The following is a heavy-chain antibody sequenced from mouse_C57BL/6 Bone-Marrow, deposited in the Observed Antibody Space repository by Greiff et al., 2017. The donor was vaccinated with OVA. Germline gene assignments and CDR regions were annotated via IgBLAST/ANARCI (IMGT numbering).Heavy chain of an antibody. V-gene: IGHV1-69*01. CDR2: IDPSDSYT. J-gene: IGHJ3*01. CDR1: GYTFTSYW. Sequence: VQLQQPGAELVMPGASVKLSCKASGYTFTSYWMHWVKQRPGQGLEWIGEIDPSDSYTNYNQKFKGKSTLTVDKSSITAYMQLSSLTSEDSAVYYCARSPKGAWFAYWGQGTLVTVSA. CDR3: ARSPKGAWFAY.